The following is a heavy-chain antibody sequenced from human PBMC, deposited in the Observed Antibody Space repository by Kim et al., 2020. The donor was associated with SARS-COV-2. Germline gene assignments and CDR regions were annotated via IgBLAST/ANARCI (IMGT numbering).Heavy chain of an antibody. J-gene: IGHJ3*02. D-gene: IGHD5-18*01. CDR3: ARDQDRYSYGLFGNFDI. CDR2: ISSSSSYI. CDR1: GFTFSSYS. V-gene: IGHV3-21*01. Sequence: GGSLRLSCAASGFTFSSYSMNWVRQAPGKGLEWVSSISSSSSYIYYADSVKGRFTISRDNAKNSLYLQMNSLRAEDTAVYYCARDQDRYSYGLFGNFDIWGQGTMVTVSS.